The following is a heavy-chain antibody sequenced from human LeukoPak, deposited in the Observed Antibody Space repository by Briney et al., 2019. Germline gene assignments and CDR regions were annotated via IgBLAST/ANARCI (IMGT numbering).Heavy chain of an antibody. CDR1: GFTFSNAW. Sequence: GGSLRLSCAASGFTFSNAWMSWVRQAPGKGPEWVGRIKSKTDGGTTDYAAPVKGRFTISRDDSKNTLYLQMNSLKTEDTAVYYCTTDCLLWFGEACYMDVWGKGTTVTVSS. J-gene: IGHJ6*03. CDR2: IKSKTDGGTT. CDR3: TTDCLLWFGEACYMDV. D-gene: IGHD3-10*01. V-gene: IGHV3-15*01.